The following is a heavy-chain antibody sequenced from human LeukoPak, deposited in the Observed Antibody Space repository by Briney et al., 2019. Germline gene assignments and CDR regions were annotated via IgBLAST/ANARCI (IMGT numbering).Heavy chain of an antibody. Sequence: GGSLRLSCTASGFTFGDYAMTWVRQASGKGLEWVGRIRSTANGYATAYAASVKGRFTISRDDSKNTAYLQMDSLKTEDTAVYYCASRIAAAGRDYWGQGTLVTVSS. V-gene: IGHV3-73*01. CDR1: GFTFGDYA. J-gene: IGHJ4*02. CDR3: ASRIAAAGRDY. CDR2: IRSTANGYAT. D-gene: IGHD6-13*01.